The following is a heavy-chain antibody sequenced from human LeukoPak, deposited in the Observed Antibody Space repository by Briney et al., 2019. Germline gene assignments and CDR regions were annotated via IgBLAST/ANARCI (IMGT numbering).Heavy chain of an antibody. CDR1: GFTFSTYA. CDR3: ARDLLGYNYYYMDV. J-gene: IGHJ6*03. V-gene: IGHV3-21*01. Sequence: PGGSLRLSCAASGFTFSTYAMSWVRQAPGKGLEWVSSISSSSSYIYYADSVKGRFTISRHNAKNSLYLQMNSLRAEDTAVYYCARDLLGYNYYYMDVWGKGTTVTVSS. CDR2: ISSSSSYI. D-gene: IGHD3-16*02.